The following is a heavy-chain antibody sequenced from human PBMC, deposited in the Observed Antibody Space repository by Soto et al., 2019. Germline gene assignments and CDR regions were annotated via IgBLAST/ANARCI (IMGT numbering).Heavy chain of an antibody. J-gene: IGHJ4*02. CDR1: GDSVSSNSAA. CDR2: TYYRSKWYN. D-gene: IGHD6-6*01. CDR3: ARVSIAARLGDFDY. V-gene: IGHV6-1*01. Sequence: KQSQTLSLTCAISGDSVSSNSAAWNWIRQSPSRGLEWLGRTYYRSKWYNDYAVSVKSRITINPDTSKNQFSLQLNSVTPEDTAVYYCARVSIAARLGDFDYWGQGTLVTVSS.